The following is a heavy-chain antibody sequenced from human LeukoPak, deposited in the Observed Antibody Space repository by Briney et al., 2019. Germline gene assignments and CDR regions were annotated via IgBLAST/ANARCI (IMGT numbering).Heavy chain of an antibody. CDR3: ASSRDGYNYYYFDY. CDR1: GFTFSSYS. V-gene: IGHV3-30*03. D-gene: IGHD5-24*01. CDR2: ISYDGFNK. Sequence: PGGSLRLSCAASGFTFSSYSMSWVRQAPGKGLEWVAVISYDGFNKYYADSVKGRFTISRDNSKSALNLQMNSLRAEDTAVYYCASSRDGYNYYYFDYWGQGTLVTVSS. J-gene: IGHJ4*02.